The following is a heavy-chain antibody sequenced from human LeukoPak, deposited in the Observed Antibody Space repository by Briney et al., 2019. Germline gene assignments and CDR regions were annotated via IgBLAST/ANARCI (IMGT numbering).Heavy chain of an antibody. CDR1: GGTFSSYA. V-gene: IGHV1-69*01. J-gene: IGHJ5*02. CDR3: ARGARLLTIFGVVSWFDP. D-gene: IGHD3-3*01. CDR2: IIPIFGTA. Sequence: SVKVSCKASGGTFSSYAISWVRQAPGQGLEWMGGIIPIFGTANYAQKFQGRVTITADESTSTAYMELSSLRSEDTAVYYCARGARLLTIFGVVSWFDPWGQGTLVTVSS.